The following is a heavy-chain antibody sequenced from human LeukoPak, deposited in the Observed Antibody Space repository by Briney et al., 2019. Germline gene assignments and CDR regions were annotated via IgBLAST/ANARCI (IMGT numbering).Heavy chain of an antibody. CDR2: MNPNSGNT. J-gene: IGHJ6*02. Sequence: ASVKVSCKASGYTFTSYDINRVRQATGQGLEWMGWMNPNSGNTGYAQKFQGRVTMTRNTSISTAYMELSSLRSEDTAVYYCARGRAVTLPYYYGMDVWGQGTTVTVSS. V-gene: IGHV1-8*01. D-gene: IGHD4-11*01. CDR1: GYTFTSYD. CDR3: ARGRAVTLPYYYGMDV.